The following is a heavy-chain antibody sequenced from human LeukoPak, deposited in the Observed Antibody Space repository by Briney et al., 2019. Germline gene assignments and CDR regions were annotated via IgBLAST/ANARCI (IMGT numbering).Heavy chain of an antibody. V-gene: IGHV3-53*01. CDR2: IYSGGST. Sequence: GGSLRLSCAASGFTFSSYAMSWVRQAPGKGLEWVSVIYSGGSTYYADSVKGRFTISRDNSKNTLYLQMNSLRAEDTAVYYCARTYGDYVGDAFDIWGQGTMVTVSS. J-gene: IGHJ3*02. D-gene: IGHD4-17*01. CDR3: ARTYGDYVGDAFDI. CDR1: GFTFSSYA.